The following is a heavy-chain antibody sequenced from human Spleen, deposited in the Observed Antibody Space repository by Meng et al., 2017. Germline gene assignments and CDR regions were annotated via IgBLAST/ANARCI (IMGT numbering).Heavy chain of an antibody. J-gene: IGHJ5*02. D-gene: IGHD6-13*01. CDR2: IDPNSGVT. CDR1: GYTFTAYY. CDR3: ARDPAIAAAGTGRSGWFDP. Sequence: QGQLVQSGAEVKKLGASVKVSCTPSGYTFTAYYIHWVRQAPGQGLDWMGRIDPNSGVTEYAQKFQGRVTVTGDTSISTAYMELSRLRSDDTAVYYCARDPAIAAAGTGRSGWFDPWGQGTLVTVSS. V-gene: IGHV1-2*06.